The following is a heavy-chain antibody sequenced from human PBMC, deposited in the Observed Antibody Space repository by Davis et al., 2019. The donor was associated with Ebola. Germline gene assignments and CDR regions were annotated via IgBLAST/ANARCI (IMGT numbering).Heavy chain of an antibody. Sequence: SETLSLTCAVYGGSFSGYYWSWIRQPPGKGLEWIGEINHSGSTNYNPPLKSRVTISVDTSKNQFSLKLSSVTAADTAVYYCARVVVYYYGSGSYYTPYYFDYWGQGTLVTVSS. D-gene: IGHD3-10*01. CDR2: INHSGST. J-gene: IGHJ4*02. CDR3: ARVVVYYYGSGSYYTPYYFDY. CDR1: GGSFSGYY. V-gene: IGHV4-34*01.